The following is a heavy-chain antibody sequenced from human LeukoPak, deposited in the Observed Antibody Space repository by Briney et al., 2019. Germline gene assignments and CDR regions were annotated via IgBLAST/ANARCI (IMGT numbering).Heavy chain of an antibody. CDR1: GGSISSYY. CDR3: ARGTYDILTGWGYYYYYMDV. Sequence: PSETLSLTCTVSGGSISSYYWSWIRQPPGKGLEWIGYIYYSGSTNYNPSLKSRVTISVDTSKNQFSLKLSSVTAADTAVYYCARGTYDILTGWGYYYYYMDVWGKGTTVTVSS. J-gene: IGHJ6*03. CDR2: IYYSGST. V-gene: IGHV4-59*01. D-gene: IGHD3-9*01.